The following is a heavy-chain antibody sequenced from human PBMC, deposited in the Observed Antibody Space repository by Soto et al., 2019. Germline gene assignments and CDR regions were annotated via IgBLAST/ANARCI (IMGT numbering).Heavy chain of an antibody. V-gene: IGHV1-18*01. CDR2: ISAYNGNT. D-gene: IGHD3-9*01. CDR1: GYTFTSYG. Sequence: ASVKVSCKASGYTFTSYGISWVRQAPGQGLEWMGWISAYNGNTNYAQKLQGRVTMTTDTSTSTAYMELRSLRSDDTAVYYCARGLAPVSHLGAFDIWGQGTMVTVSS. CDR3: ARGLAPVSHLGAFDI. J-gene: IGHJ3*02.